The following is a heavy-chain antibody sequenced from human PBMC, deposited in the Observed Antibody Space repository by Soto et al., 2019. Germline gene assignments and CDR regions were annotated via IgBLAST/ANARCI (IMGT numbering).Heavy chain of an antibody. CDR3: ATITSGSYGGDY. CDR1: GGTFSTYT. Sequence: QVQLVQSGAEVKKPGSSVKVSCKASGGTFSTYTVTWLRQAPGQGLEWMGRIIPIVGIVNYAQKFQGRVTITADKSKSIAYMELSSLRSEDTAVYSCATITSGSYGGDYWGQGTLVTVSS. V-gene: IGHV1-69*02. J-gene: IGHJ4*02. D-gene: IGHD1-26*01. CDR2: IIPIVGIV.